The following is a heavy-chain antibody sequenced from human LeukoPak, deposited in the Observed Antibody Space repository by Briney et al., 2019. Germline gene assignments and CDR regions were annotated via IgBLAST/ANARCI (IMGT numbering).Heavy chain of an antibody. V-gene: IGHV3-48*04. CDR3: ARDPLWGYYYDSSGLAYFDY. J-gene: IGHJ4*02. Sequence: GGSLRLSCAASGFTFSSYSMNWVRQALGKGLEWVSYISSSSSTIYYADSVKGRFTISRDNAKNSLYLQMNSLRAEDTAVYYCARDPLWGYYYDSSGLAYFDYWGQGTLVTVSS. CDR2: ISSSSSTI. D-gene: IGHD3-22*01. CDR1: GFTFSSYS.